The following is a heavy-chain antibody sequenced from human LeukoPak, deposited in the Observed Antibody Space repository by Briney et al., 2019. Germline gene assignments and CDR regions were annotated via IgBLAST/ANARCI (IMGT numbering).Heavy chain of an antibody. J-gene: IGHJ6*03. CDR2: IYYSGST. CDR3: ARVAEYCSSTSCYYYYYYMDV. Sequence: SETLSLTCTVSGGSISSYYWSWIRQPPGKGLEWMGYIYYSGSTNYNPSLKSRVTISVDTSKNQFSLKLSSVNAADTAVYYCARVAEYCSSTSCYYYYYYMDVWGKGTTVTVSS. V-gene: IGHV4-59*01. D-gene: IGHD2-2*01. CDR1: GGSISSYY.